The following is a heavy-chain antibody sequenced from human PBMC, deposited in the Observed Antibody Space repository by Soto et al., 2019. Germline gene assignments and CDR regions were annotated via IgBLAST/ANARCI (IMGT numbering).Heavy chain of an antibody. CDR2: IIPILGIA. V-gene: IGHV1-69*02. J-gene: IGHJ4*02. CDR3: ARRHGLDIDAYY. Sequence: SVKVSCKASGGTFSSYTISWVRQAPGQGLEWMGRIIPILGIANYAQKFQGRVTITADKSTSTAYMELSSLRSEDTAVYFCARRHGLDIDAYYWGQGILVTVSS. D-gene: IGHD3-10*01. CDR1: GGTFSSYT.